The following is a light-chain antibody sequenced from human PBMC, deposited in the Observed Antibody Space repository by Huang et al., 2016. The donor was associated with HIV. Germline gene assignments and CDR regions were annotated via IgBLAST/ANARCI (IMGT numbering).Light chain of an antibody. Sequence: EIVLTQSPATLSKSPGERATLSCRASQSVSNYLAWFQQKPGQAPRLLIYDASNRATGIPARFSGSGSGTAFTRTISSLEPEDFAVYYCQQHRIWPLTFGGGTTVDIK. CDR2: DAS. CDR1: QSVSNY. CDR3: QQHRIWPLT. V-gene: IGKV3-11*01. J-gene: IGKJ4*01.